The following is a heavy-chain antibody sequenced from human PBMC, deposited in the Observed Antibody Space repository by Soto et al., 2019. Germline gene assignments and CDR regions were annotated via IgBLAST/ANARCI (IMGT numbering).Heavy chain of an antibody. D-gene: IGHD2-15*01. J-gene: IGHJ3*02. Sequence: ASVKVSCKASGYAFTSYGISWVRQAPGQGLEWMGWINPNSGGTNYAQKFQGWVTMTRDTSISTAYMELSRLRSDDTAVYYCARDPVGIGYCSGGGCYGLAFDIWGQGTMVTVSS. CDR1: GYAFTSYG. CDR2: INPNSGGT. CDR3: ARDPVGIGYCSGGGCYGLAFDI. V-gene: IGHV1-2*04.